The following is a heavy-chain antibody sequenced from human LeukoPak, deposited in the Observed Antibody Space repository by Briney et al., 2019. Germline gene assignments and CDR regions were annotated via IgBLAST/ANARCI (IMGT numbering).Heavy chain of an antibody. CDR3: AKDRSGSGYYYYGMDV. CDR2: ISGSGGST. Sequence: GSLRLSCAASGFTFISYAMSWVRQAPGKGLEWVSAISGSGGSTYYADSVKGRFTISRDNSKNTLYLQMNSLRAEDTAVYYCAKDRSGSGYYYYGMDVWGQGTTVTVSS. D-gene: IGHD1-1*01. J-gene: IGHJ6*02. CDR1: GFTFISYA. V-gene: IGHV3-23*01.